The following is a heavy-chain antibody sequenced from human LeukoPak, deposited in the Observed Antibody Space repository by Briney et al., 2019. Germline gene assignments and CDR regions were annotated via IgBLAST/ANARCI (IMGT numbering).Heavy chain of an antibody. CDR1: GGSISSGSYY. D-gene: IGHD3-9*01. J-gene: IGHJ4*02. Sequence: SETLSLTCTVSGGSISSGSYYWSWIRQPAGKGLEWIGRIYTSGSTNYNPSLKSRVTISVDTSKNQFSLKLSSVTAADTAVYYCAREHYDILTGYPDYFDHWGQGTLVTVSS. CDR2: IYTSGST. V-gene: IGHV4-61*02. CDR3: AREHYDILTGYPDYFDH.